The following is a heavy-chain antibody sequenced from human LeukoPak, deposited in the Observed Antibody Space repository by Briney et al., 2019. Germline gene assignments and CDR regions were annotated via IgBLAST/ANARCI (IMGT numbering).Heavy chain of an antibody. D-gene: IGHD1-14*01. V-gene: IGHV3-7*01. CDR3: ARDPNHGALDF. CDR1: GFSFSNSW. Sequence: GGSLRLSCVASGFSFSNSWMSWVRQAPGKGLEWVANIKYNGREKDYVDSLKGRLTISRDNAKNSVYLEMSSLRVEDTAVYYCARDPNHGALDFWGQGTLVTVPS. J-gene: IGHJ4*02. CDR2: IKYNGREK.